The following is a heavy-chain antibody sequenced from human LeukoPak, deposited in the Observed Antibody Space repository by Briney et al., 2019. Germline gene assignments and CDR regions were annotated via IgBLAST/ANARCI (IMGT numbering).Heavy chain of an antibody. CDR2: IKQDGCEK. D-gene: IGHD2-15*01. Sequence: GGSLRLSCAASGFTFSSYWMSWVRQAPGKGLEWVANIKQDGCEKYYVDSVKGRFTISRDNAKNSLYLQMNSLRAEGTAVYYCARYSPCSGGSCYYYYYYYGMDVWGQGTTVTVSS. J-gene: IGHJ6*02. V-gene: IGHV3-7*01. CDR3: ARYSPCSGGSCYYYYYYYGMDV. CDR1: GFTFSSYW.